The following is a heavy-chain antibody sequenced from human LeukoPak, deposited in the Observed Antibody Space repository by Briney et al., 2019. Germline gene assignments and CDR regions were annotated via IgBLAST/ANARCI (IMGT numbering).Heavy chain of an antibody. CDR1: GFTFSAYD. Sequence: GGSLRLSCAASGFTFSAYDMSWVRQAPGKGLEWVSGISGSGGSTYYADSVKGRFTISRDNSKNTLYLQMNRLRAEDTAVYYCAKDTYGSGSNGWFDPWGQGTLVTVSS. D-gene: IGHD3-10*01. J-gene: IGHJ5*02. V-gene: IGHV3-23*01. CDR2: ISGSGGST. CDR3: AKDTYGSGSNGWFDP.